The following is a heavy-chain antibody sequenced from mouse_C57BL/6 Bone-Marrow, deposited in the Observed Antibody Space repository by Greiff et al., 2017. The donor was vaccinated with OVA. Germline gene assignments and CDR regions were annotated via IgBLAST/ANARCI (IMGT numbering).Heavy chain of an antibody. CDR3: AGGNLVGFAY. Sequence: LVESGAELARPGASVKLSCKASGYTFTSYGISWVKQRTGQGLEWIGEIYPRSGNTYYNEKFKGKATLTADKSSSTAYMELRSLTSEDSAVYFCAGGNLVGFAYWGQGTLVTVSA. V-gene: IGHV1-81*01. J-gene: IGHJ3*01. D-gene: IGHD2-1*01. CDR1: GYTFTSYG. CDR2: IYPRSGNT.